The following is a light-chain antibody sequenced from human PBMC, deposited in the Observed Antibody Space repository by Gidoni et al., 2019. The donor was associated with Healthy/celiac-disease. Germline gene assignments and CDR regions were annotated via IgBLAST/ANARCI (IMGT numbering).Light chain of an antibody. Sequence: EIVLTQSPATLSLPPGERATLSCRASQSVSSYLAWYQQKPGQAPRLLIYDASNRATGIPARFSGSGSGTDFTLTISSLEPEDFAVYYCQQRSNWPRGFTFGPGTKVDIK. V-gene: IGKV3-11*01. CDR1: QSVSSY. CDR2: DAS. J-gene: IGKJ3*01. CDR3: QQRSNWPRGFT.